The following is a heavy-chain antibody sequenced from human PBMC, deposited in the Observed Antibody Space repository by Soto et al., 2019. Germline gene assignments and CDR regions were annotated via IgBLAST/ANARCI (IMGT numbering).Heavy chain of an antibody. CDR1: GFTFGDYA. J-gene: IGHJ5*02. CDR2: IRSKAYGGTT. V-gene: IGHV3-49*04. Sequence: HPGGSLRLSCTASGFTFGDYAMSWVRQAPGKGLEWVGFIRSKAYGGTTEYAASVKGRFTISRDDSKSIAYLQMNSLKTEDTAVYYCTRDNGPAIAAAGSGFDPWGQGTLVTVSS. CDR3: TRDNGPAIAAAGSGFDP. D-gene: IGHD6-13*01.